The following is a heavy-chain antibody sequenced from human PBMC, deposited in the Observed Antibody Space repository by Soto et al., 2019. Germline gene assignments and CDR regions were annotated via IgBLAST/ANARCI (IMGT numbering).Heavy chain of an antibody. V-gene: IGHV3-23*01. J-gene: IGHJ4*02. CDR2: ISGSGGST. D-gene: IGHD3-3*01. CDR1: GFTFSSYA. CDR3: AKYLDGVGFLEWTHDY. Sequence: EVQLLESGGGLVQPGGSLRLSCAASGFTFSSYAMSWVRQAPGKGLEWVSAISGSGGSTYYADSVKGRFTISRDNSKNTLYLQMNSLRAEDTAVYYCAKYLDGVGFLEWTHDYCGQGTLVTVSS.